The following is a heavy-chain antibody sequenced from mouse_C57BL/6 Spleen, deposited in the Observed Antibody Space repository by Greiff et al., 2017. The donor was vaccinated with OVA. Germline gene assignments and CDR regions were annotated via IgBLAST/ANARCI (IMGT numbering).Heavy chain of an antibody. J-gene: IGHJ4*01. CDR1: GYSFTDYN. Sequence: EVKLQESGPELVKPGASVKISCKASGYSFTDYNMNWVKQSNGKSLEWIGVINPNYGTTSYNQKFKGKATLTVDQSSSTAYMQLNSLTSEDSAVYYCAGITTVVEDYAMDYWGQGTSVTVSS. D-gene: IGHD1-1*01. V-gene: IGHV1-39*01. CDR3: AGITTVVEDYAMDY. CDR2: INPNYGTT.